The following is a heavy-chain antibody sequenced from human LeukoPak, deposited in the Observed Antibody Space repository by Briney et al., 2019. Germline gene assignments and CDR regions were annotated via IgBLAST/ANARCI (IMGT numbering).Heavy chain of an antibody. J-gene: IGHJ4*02. CDR1: GFTFSTYA. CDR2: IRYDGSNK. D-gene: IGHD6-19*01. V-gene: IGHV3-30*02. Sequence: GGSLRLSCAASGFTFSTYAMHWVRQAPGKGPEWVAFIRYDGSNKYYADSVKGRFTISRDNSKNTLYLQMNSLRPEDTAVYYCAKDRGSGWYFHYWGQGTLVTVSS. CDR3: AKDRGSGWYFHY.